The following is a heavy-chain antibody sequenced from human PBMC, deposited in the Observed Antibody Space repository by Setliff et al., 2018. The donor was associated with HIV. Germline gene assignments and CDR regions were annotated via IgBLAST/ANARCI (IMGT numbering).Heavy chain of an antibody. D-gene: IGHD3-3*01. Sequence: SETLSLTCSVSIGSIGSNYYWGWVRRPPGKGLEWIGNVRLGGSTYYNPSLDSRVTIHVATSKKQFFLSLSSVTAADTAVYYCARPALGIGGGSMFDSWGQGILVTVSS. CDR2: VRLGGST. J-gene: IGHJ4*02. V-gene: IGHV4-39*01. CDR1: IGSIGSNYY. CDR3: ARPALGIGGGSMFDS.